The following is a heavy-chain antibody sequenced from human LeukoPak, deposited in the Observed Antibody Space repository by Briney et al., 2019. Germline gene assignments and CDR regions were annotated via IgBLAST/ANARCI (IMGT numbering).Heavy chain of an antibody. CDR2: INQDGSEK. V-gene: IGHV3-7*01. J-gene: IGHJ4*02. Sequence: GGSLRLSCVASGFTFSSLWMSWVRQAPGKGLEWVANINQDGSEKYYVDSVKGRFTISRDNAKKSLYLQMDSLRADDTAVYYCARGRLQVDYWGQGTRVTVSS. CDR3: ARGRLQVDY. D-gene: IGHD2-21*02. CDR1: GFTFSSLW.